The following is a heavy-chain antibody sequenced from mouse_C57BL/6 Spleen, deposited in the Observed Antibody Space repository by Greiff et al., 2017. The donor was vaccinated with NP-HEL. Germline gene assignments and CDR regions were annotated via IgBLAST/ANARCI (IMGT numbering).Heavy chain of an antibody. J-gene: IGHJ4*01. V-gene: IGHV14-3*01. Sequence: EVQLQQSVAELVRPGASVKLSCTASGFNIKNTYMHWVKQRPEQGLEWIGRIDPANGNTKYAPKFQGKATITADPSSNTAYLQLSSLTSEDTAIYYCSRPYYGSSYDAMDYWGQGTSVTVSS. CDR2: IDPANGNT. CDR1: GFNIKNTY. CDR3: SRPYYGSSYDAMDY. D-gene: IGHD1-1*01.